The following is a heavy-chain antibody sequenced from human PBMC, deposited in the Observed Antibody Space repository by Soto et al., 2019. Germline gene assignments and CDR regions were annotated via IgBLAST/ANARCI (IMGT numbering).Heavy chain of an antibody. CDR3: ARETYYYDSSGYPFDY. Sequence: QVQLVQSGAEVKKPGSSVKVSCKASGGTFSSYAISWVRQAPGQGLAWMGGIIPIFVTANYAQKFQGRVTITADESTSTAYMELSSLRAEDTAVYYCARETYYYDSSGYPFDYWGQGTLVTVSS. D-gene: IGHD3-22*01. J-gene: IGHJ4*02. CDR2: IIPIFVTA. CDR1: GGTFSSYA. V-gene: IGHV1-69*01.